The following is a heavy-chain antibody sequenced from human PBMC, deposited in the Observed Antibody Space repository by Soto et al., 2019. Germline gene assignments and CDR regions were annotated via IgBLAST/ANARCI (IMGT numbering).Heavy chain of an antibody. J-gene: IGHJ4*02. CDR3: AKDQRPQYYYGSRSYYFDY. D-gene: IGHD3-10*01. V-gene: IGHV3-23*01. CDR2: ISGSGGST. CDR1: GFTFSSYA. Sequence: HPGGSLRLSCAASGFTFSSYAMSWVRQAPGKGLEWVSAISGSGGSTYYADSVKGRFTISRDNSKNTLYLQMNSLRAEDTAVYYCAKDQRPQYYYGSRSYYFDYWGQGTLVTVSS.